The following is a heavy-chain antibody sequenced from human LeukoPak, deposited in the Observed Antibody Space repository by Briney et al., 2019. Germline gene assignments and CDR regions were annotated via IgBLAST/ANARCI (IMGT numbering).Heavy chain of an antibody. Sequence: PGRSLRLSCAASGFTFSSYGMHWVRRAPGKGLEWVAVIWYDGSNKYYADSVKGRFTISRDNSKNTLYLQMNSLRAEDTAVYYCARDSSGLNWFDPWGQGTLVAVSS. CDR3: ARDSSGLNWFDP. CDR1: GFTFSSYG. V-gene: IGHV3-33*01. J-gene: IGHJ5*02. CDR2: IWYDGSNK. D-gene: IGHD3-22*01.